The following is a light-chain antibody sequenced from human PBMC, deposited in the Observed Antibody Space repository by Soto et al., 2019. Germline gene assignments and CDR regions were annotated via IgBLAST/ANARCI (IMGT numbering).Light chain of an antibody. CDR1: SGDVGGYNY. V-gene: IGLV2-14*01. CDR3: SSFTSAYTFV. CDR2: EVS. J-gene: IGLJ1*01. Sequence: QSVLTQPASVSGSVGQSIAISCTGTSGDVGGYNYVSWYQQHPGKAPKLLLSEVSKRPSGVSDRFSGSKSGNTASLTISGLQTQDEADYYCSSFTSAYTFVFXTGTKLTVL.